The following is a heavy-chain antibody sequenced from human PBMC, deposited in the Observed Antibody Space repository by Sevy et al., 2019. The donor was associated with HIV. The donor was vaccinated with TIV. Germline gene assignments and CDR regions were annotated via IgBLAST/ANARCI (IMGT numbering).Heavy chain of an antibody. J-gene: IGHJ6*03. V-gene: IGHV1-18*04. D-gene: IGHD2-2*01. CDR3: ARTSSTGYYYYYMDV. CDR2: ISAYNGNT. Sequence: ASVKVSCKASGYTFTSYGISWVRQAPGQGLEWMGWISAYNGNTNYAQKLQGRVTMTTDTSTSTAYMELRSLRSDDTAVYDCARTSSTGYYYYYMDVWGKGTTVTVSS. CDR1: GYTFTSYG.